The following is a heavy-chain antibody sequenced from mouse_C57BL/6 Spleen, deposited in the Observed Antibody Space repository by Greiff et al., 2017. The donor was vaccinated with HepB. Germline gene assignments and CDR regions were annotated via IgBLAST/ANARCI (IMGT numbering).Heavy chain of an antibody. V-gene: IGHV5-4*01. J-gene: IGHJ4*01. Sequence: DVQLVESGGGLVKPGGSLKLSCAASGFTFSSYAMSWVRQTPEKRLEWVATISDGGSYTYYPDNVKGRFTISRDNAKNNLYLQMSHLKSEDTAMYYCAREGGPYYAMDYWGQGTSVTVSS. CDR3: AREGGPYYAMDY. CDR1: GFTFSSYA. CDR2: ISDGGSYT.